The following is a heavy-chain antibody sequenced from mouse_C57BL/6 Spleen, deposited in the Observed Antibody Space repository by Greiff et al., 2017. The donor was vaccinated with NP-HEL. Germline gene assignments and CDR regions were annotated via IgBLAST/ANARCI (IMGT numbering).Heavy chain of an antibody. CDR2: IDPSDIET. CDR3: ARRGGNWDYFDY. Sequence: VQLQQPGAELVRPGSSLKLSCKASGYTFTSYWMHWVKQRPIQGLEWIGNIDPSDIETHYNQKFKDKATLTVDKSSSTADMQLSSLTSEDSAVYYCARRGGNWDYFDYWGQGTTLTVSS. D-gene: IGHD4-1*01. J-gene: IGHJ2*01. V-gene: IGHV1-52*01. CDR1: GYTFTSYW.